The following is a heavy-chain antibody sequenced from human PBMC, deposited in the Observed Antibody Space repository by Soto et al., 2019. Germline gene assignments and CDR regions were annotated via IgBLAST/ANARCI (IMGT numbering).Heavy chain of an antibody. CDR3: ARIPPEVAGMGNYFDY. J-gene: IGHJ4*02. D-gene: IGHD6-19*01. V-gene: IGHV1-18*01. CDR1: GYTFTSYG. CDR2: ISAYNGNT. Sequence: QVQLVQSGAEVKKPGASVKVSCKASGYTFTSYGISWVRQAPGQGLEWMGWISAYNGNTNYAQKLQGRVTMTTNTSTSTDYMELRSLRSDDTAVYYCARIPPEVAGMGNYFDYWGQGTLVTVSS.